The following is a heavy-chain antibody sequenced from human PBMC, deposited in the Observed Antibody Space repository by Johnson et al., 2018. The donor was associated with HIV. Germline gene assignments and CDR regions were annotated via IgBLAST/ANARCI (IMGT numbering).Heavy chain of an antibody. CDR1: GFTFTSFA. CDR2: ISYDGSNK. V-gene: IGHV3-30-3*01. CDR3: VRESLDAFDI. Sequence: QVQLVESGGGVVQPGTSLRLSCAASGFTFTSFAMHWVRQAPGKGLEWVAFISYDGSNKYYADSVKGRFTISRDNSKNTLFLQMNSLRAEDTAGYYCVRESLDAFDIWGQGTMVTVSS. J-gene: IGHJ3*02.